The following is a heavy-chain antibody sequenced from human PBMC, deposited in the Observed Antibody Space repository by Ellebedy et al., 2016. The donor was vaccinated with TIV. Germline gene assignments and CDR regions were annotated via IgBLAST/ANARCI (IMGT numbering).Heavy chain of an antibody. CDR2: IYPGDSET. J-gene: IGHJ4*02. CDR1: GYSFTSYW. D-gene: IGHD1-26*01. CDR3: SLAPDRHWDDFDY. V-gene: IGHV5-51*01. Sequence: GESLKISCKGSGYSFTSYWIGWVRQMPGKGLEWIGIIYPGDSETRYSPSFHGQVTISADKSISTAYLQWSSLKASDTAMYYCSLAPDRHWDDFDYWGQGTLVTVSS.